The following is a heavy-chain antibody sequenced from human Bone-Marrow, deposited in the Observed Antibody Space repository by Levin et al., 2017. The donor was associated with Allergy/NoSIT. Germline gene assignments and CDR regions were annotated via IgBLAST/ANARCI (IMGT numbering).Heavy chain of an antibody. D-gene: IGHD3-16*01. CDR1: GFTVSTNY. J-gene: IGHJ6*02. V-gene: IGHV3-53*01. CDR3: ARGARGNYYYGMDV. CDR2: IYRGGDT. Sequence: SCAGSGFTVSTNYMSWVRQAPGKGLEWVSLIYRGGDTDYADSVKGRFTISRDDSKNTLFLQMNSLRAEDTAVYYCARGARGNYYYGMDVWGQGTTVTVSS.